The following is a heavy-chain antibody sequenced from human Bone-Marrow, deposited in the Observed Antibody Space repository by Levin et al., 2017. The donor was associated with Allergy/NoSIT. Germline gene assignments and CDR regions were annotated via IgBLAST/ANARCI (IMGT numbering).Heavy chain of an antibody. D-gene: IGHD2-15*01. CDR3: ARDVCWGGSCYSDDPWFDP. CDR1: GYTFTSYG. Sequence: ASVKVSCKASGYTFTSYGISWVRQAPGQGLEWMGWISAYNGDTNYAQTLQGRVTMTTDTSTSTAYMELRSLRSDDTAVYYCARDVCWGGSCYSDDPWFDPWGQGTLVTVSS. J-gene: IGHJ5*02. CDR2: ISAYNGDT. V-gene: IGHV1-18*01.